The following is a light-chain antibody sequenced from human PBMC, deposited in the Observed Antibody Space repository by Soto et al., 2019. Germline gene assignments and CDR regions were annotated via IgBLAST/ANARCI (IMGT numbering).Light chain of an antibody. CDR1: QSVISSY. CDR2: GAS. CDR3: QQNDSSPRT. Sequence: EIVLTQSPGTLSLSPGEIATLSCSASQSVISSYLAWYQQKPGQAPRLLIYGASRRATCIPDRFSGVGSWTNATPTISRLEPEDFAAYYCQQNDSSPRTFGPGTKVDIK. V-gene: IGKV3-20*01. J-gene: IGKJ1*01.